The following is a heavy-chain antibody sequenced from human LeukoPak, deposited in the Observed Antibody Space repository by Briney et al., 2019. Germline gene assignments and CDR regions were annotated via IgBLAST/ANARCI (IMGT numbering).Heavy chain of an antibody. CDR2: IYYSGST. J-gene: IGHJ4*02. D-gene: IGHD3-10*01. V-gene: IGHV4-59*01. CDR1: GGSISNYY. CDR3: ARSRYGSGRYGPHFDY. Sequence: PSETLSLTCTVSGGSISNYYWSWIRQPPGKGLEWIGYIYYSGSTNYNPSLKSRVTISVDTSKNQFSLKLSSVTAADTAVYYCARSRYGSGRYGPHFDYWGQGTLVTVSS.